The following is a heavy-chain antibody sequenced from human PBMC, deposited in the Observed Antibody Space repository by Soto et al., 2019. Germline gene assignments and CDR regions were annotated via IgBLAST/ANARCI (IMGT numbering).Heavy chain of an antibody. J-gene: IGHJ4*02. D-gene: IGHD1-7*01. CDR2: IRFDGSNE. CDR3: ARDGIGGTVFRGYLDY. Sequence: EQLVESGGGVVQPGTSLRLSCAVPGGIFHGYGMHWVRQAPGKGLEWVAIIRFDGSNEEYADSVKGRFTISRDNSKNTLYLQMNTLVAEDTAVYYCARDGIGGTVFRGYLDYWGRGTVVTVSS. CDR1: GGIFHGYG. V-gene: IGHV3-33*01.